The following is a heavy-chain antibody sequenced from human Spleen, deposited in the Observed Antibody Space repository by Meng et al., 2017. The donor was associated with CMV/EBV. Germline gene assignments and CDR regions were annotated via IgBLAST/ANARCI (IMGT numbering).Heavy chain of an antibody. V-gene: IGHV3-23*03. CDR2: IYSGGSST. Sequence: GGSLRLSCAASGFTFSRYAMMWVRHAPGKGLEWVSVIYSGGSSTYYADSVKGRFTISRDNSKNTLYLQMNSLRAEDTAVYYCAKWGGYCSSTSCSNWFDPWGQGTLVTVSS. CDR3: AKWGGYCSSTSCSNWFDP. D-gene: IGHD2-2*01. J-gene: IGHJ5*02. CDR1: GFTFSRYA.